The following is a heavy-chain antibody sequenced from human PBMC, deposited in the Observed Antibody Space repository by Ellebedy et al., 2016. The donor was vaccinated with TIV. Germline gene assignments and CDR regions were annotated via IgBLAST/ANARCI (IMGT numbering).Heavy chain of an antibody. CDR2: INQDEIGK. J-gene: IGHJ4*02. Sequence: PGGSLRLSCAASGFTFSSYWMSWVRQAPGKGLEWVANINQDEIGKNYVDSVKGRFTISRDNARNSVYLQMNSLRAEDTAVYYCARGYASPNYWGQGTLVTVSS. V-gene: IGHV3-7*01. CDR3: ARGYASPNY. CDR1: GFTFSSYW. D-gene: IGHD2-8*01.